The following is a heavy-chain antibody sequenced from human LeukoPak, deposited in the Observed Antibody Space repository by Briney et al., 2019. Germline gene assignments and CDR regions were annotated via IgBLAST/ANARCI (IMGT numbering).Heavy chain of an antibody. V-gene: IGHV1-18*01. CDR1: GYTFTSYG. CDR2: ISAYNGNT. J-gene: IGHJ6*02. D-gene: IGHD3-3*01. CDR3: ARVGLWSGYNYYYYGMDV. Sequence: ASVKVSCKASGYTFTSYGISWVRQAPGQGLEWMGWISAYNGNTNYAQKLQGRDTMTTDTSTSTAYMELRSLRSDDTAVYYCARVGLWSGYNYYYYGMDVWGQGTTVTVSS.